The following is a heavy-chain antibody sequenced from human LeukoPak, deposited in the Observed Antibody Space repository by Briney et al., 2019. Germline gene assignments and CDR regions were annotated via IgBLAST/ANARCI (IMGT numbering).Heavy chain of an antibody. Sequence: GGSLSFSCAASGFIFSNYAISWVRQAPGKGLEWVSAISGSGGTTNYADPVKGRFTVSRDNSKNTLYLQMNGLRGDDTAVYYCAKDRARYCSGGRCPRAFDIWGQGTMVTVSS. V-gene: IGHV3-23*01. CDR1: GFIFSNYA. CDR2: ISGSGGTT. J-gene: IGHJ3*02. D-gene: IGHD2-15*01. CDR3: AKDRARYCSGGRCPRAFDI.